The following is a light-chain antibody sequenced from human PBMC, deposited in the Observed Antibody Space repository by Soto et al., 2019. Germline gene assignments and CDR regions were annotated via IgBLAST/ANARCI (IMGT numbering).Light chain of an antibody. CDR3: QQRSSWPTT. J-gene: IGKJ2*01. CDR2: DAS. Sequence: EIVLTQSPATLSLSPGERATLSCRASQSVGSYLLWYHQKPGQAPRLLIYDASKRATGIPVRFSGSGSGTDFTLTLSSLEPEEFAVYPCQQRSSWPTTFGQGTKLEIK. CDR1: QSVGSY. V-gene: IGKV3-11*01.